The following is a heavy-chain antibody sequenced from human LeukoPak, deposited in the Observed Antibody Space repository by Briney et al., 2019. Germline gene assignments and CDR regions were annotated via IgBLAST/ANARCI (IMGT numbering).Heavy chain of an antibody. CDR3: ARALDDILTGYEHDAFDI. CDR1: GGSFSGHY. J-gene: IGHJ3*02. CDR2: INHSGNT. V-gene: IGHV4-34*01. Sequence: SETLSLTCAVYGGSFSGHYWSWIRQPPGKGLEWIGEINHSGNTNYNPSLKSRVTISVDTSKNQFSLKLSSVTAADTAVYYCARALDDILTGYEHDAFDIWGQGTMVTVSS. D-gene: IGHD3-9*01.